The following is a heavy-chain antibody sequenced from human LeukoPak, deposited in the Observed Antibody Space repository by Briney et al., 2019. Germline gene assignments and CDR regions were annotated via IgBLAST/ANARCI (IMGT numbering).Heavy chain of an antibody. J-gene: IGHJ3*02. D-gene: IGHD3-10*01. Sequence: GGSLRLSCAASGFTFSSYAMSWVRQAPGKGLEWVSAISGSGGSTYYADSVKSRFTISRDNSKNTLYLQMNSLRAEDTAVYYCAKDVGITMVRGVVSPNAFDIWGQGTMVTVSS. CDR2: ISGSGGST. CDR3: AKDVGITMVRGVVSPNAFDI. V-gene: IGHV3-23*01. CDR1: GFTFSSYA.